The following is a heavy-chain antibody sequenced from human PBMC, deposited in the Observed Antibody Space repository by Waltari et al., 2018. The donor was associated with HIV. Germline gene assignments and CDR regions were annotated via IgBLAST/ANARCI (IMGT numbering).Heavy chain of an antibody. CDR1: GGSISSSSYY. J-gene: IGHJ4*02. CDR2: IYYSGST. CDR3: ARTGSGPFDY. Sequence: QLHLQESGPGLVKPSETLSLTCTVPGGSISSSSYYWGWIRQPPGKGLEWIGSIYYSGSTYYNPSLKSRVTISVDTSKNQFSLKLSSVTAADTAVYYCARTGSGPFDYWGQGTLVTVSS. V-gene: IGHV4-39*07. D-gene: IGHD3-10*01.